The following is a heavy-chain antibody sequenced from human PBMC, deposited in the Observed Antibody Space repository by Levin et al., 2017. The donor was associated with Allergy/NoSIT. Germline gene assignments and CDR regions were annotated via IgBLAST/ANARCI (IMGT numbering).Heavy chain of an antibody. Sequence: GESLKISCAASGFTFSSYGMHWVRQAPGKGLEWVAVIWYDGSNKYYADSVKGRFTISRDNSKNTLYLQMNSLRAEDTAVYYCARRGYGSGTDYFDYWGQGTLVTVSS. J-gene: IGHJ4*02. CDR1: GFTFSSYG. CDR2: IWYDGSNK. V-gene: IGHV3-33*01. CDR3: ARRGYGSGTDYFDY. D-gene: IGHD3-10*01.